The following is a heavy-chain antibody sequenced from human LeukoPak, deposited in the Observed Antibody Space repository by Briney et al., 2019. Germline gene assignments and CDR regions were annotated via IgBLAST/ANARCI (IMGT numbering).Heavy chain of an antibody. CDR2: IYYSGST. D-gene: IGHD2-2*01. CDR3: ARSESEYCSSTSCYNWFDP. J-gene: IGHJ5*02. Sequence: SQTLSLTCTVSGGSISSGDYYWSWLRQPPGKGLEWIGYIYYSGSTYYNPSLKSRVTISVDTSKNQFSLKLSSVTAADTAVYYCARSESEYCSSTSCYNWFDPWGQGTLVTVSS. V-gene: IGHV4-30-4*01. CDR1: GGSISSGDYY.